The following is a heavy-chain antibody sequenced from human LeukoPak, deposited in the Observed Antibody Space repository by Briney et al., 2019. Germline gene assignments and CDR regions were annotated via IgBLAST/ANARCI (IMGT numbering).Heavy chain of an antibody. CDR1: GYTFTSYA. CDR3: ARGSPRKYDFWSGYYPTTLHYYYYYMDV. D-gene: IGHD3-3*01. CDR2: INAGNGNT. J-gene: IGHJ6*03. V-gene: IGHV1-3*03. Sequence: GASVKVSCKASGYTFTSYAMHWVRQAPGQRLEWMGWINAGNGNTKYSQEFQGRVTITRDTSASTAYMELSSLRSEDTAVYYCARGSPRKYDFWSGYYPTTLHYYYYYMDVWGKGTTVTVPS.